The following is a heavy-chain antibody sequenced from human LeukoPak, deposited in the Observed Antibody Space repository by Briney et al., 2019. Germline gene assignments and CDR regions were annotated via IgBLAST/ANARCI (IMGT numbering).Heavy chain of an antibody. Sequence: GASVKVSCKASGGTFSSYTISWVRQAPGHGLEWMGRIIPILGIANYAQKFQGRVTITADKSTSTAYMELSSLRSEDTAVYYCARGSWVVTSLPDTGDAFDIWGQGTMVTVSS. J-gene: IGHJ3*02. D-gene: IGHD4-23*01. CDR2: IIPILGIA. CDR3: ARGSWVVTSLPDTGDAFDI. V-gene: IGHV1-69*02. CDR1: GGTFSSYT.